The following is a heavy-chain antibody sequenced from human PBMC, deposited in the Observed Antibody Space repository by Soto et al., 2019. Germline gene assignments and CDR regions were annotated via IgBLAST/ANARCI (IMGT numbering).Heavy chain of an antibody. D-gene: IGHD6-13*01. V-gene: IGHV1-18*01. CDR1: GGTFSSYA. Sequence: ASVKVSCKASGGTFSSYAISWVRQAPGQGLEWMGWISANNGTTNYAQKLQGRVTMTTDTSTSTAYMELRSLRSDDTAVYYCARGYSSSWYGFGYWGQGTLVTVSS. CDR3: ARGYSSSWYGFGY. J-gene: IGHJ4*02. CDR2: ISANNGTT.